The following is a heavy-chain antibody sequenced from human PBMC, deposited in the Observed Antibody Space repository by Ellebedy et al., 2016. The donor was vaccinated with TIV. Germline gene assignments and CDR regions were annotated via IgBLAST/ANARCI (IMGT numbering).Heavy chain of an antibody. V-gene: IGHV3-21*01. J-gene: IGHJ5*02. CDR1: GFIFSTYT. Sequence: GESLKISCAASGFIFSTYTMNWVRQAPGKGLEWVSSISSNGRHIYYADSVSARFAISRDNAGGSLWLQMTSLRAEDTALYYCAREFDIGQPSAFDNWGQGILVTVSS. CDR2: ISSNGRHI. CDR3: AREFDIGQPSAFDN. D-gene: IGHD2-15*01.